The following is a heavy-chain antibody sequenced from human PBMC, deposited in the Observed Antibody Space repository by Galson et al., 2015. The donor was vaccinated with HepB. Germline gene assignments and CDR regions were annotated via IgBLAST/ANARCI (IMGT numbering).Heavy chain of an antibody. Sequence: SLRLSCAASGFAFNTFAMSWVRQAPGKGLEWVSCITGSGGAFYADSAKGRFTISRDNFKNTLDLQMNSLRAEDTAVYFCAKASHSAYDFLYYFDFWGQGTLVTVSS. CDR1: GFAFNTFA. J-gene: IGHJ4*02. CDR3: AKASHSAYDFLYYFDF. V-gene: IGHV3-23*01. CDR2: ITGSGGA. D-gene: IGHD5-12*01.